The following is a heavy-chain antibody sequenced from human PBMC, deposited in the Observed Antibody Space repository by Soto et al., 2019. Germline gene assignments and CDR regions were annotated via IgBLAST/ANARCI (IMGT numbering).Heavy chain of an antibody. D-gene: IGHD3-3*01. V-gene: IGHV1-69*13. J-gene: IGHJ6*02. CDR2: IIPIFGTA. CDR3: ARGITIFGVVIYYYYGMDV. CDR1: GGTFSSYA. Sequence: SGKVSWSASGGTFSSYASSWVRQAPGQGLEWMGGIIPIFGTANYAQKFQGRVTITADESTSTAYMELSSLRSEDTAVYYCARGITIFGVVIYYYYGMDVWGQGTTVTV.